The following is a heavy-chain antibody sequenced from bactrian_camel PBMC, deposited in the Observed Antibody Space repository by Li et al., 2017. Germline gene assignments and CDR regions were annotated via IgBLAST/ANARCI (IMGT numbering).Heavy chain of an antibody. CDR3: ATDCGTGY. J-gene: IGHJ4*01. CDR2: LYTDGSAT. V-gene: IGHV3S6*01. Sequence: VESGGGSVQAGGSLTLSCTTSGYTYSSYCMAWFIETPGKEREGVAALYTDGSATYYADFVKGRFTISGDNTKNTLDLQMNDLKPEDTALYYCATDCGTGYWGQGTQVTVS. CDR1: GYTYSSYC. D-gene: IGHD5*01.